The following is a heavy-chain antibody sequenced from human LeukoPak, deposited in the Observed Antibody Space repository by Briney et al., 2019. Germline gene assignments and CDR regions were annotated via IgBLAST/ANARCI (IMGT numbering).Heavy chain of an antibody. J-gene: IGHJ4*02. V-gene: IGHV4-39*01. CDR3: ARHSSMTTGYMAN. Sequence: SETLSLTCTVSRGSISTDTYYWGWIRQPPGKGLEWIGSMYYSGSTYYNPSLKSRVTISVDTSENQFSLKLSSVTAADTAVYYCARHSSMTTGYMANWGQGTLVTVSS. CDR2: MYYSGST. D-gene: IGHD4-17*01. CDR1: RGSISTDTYY.